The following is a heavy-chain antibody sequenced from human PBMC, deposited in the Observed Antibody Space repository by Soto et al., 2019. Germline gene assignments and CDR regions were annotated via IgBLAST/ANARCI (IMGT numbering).Heavy chain of an antibody. V-gene: IGHV1-3*05. J-gene: IGHJ4*02. CDR1: GYTFTSYA. CDR2: INAGNGNT. Sequence: QVQLVQSGAEEKKPGASVKISCKASGYTFTSYAMHWVRQAPGQRLEWMGWINAGNGNTKYSQKFQGRVSITRDTSASKAYMEMSSLGSEDTAVYYFARSSGYYVIDNDWGQGTLVTVSS. CDR3: ARSSGYYVIDND. D-gene: IGHD3-22*01.